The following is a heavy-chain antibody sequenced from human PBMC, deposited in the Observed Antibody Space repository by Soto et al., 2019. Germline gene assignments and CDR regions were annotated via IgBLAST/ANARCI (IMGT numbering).Heavy chain of an antibody. CDR2: MNPNSGNT. CDR1: GYTFTSYD. V-gene: IGHV1-8*01. J-gene: IGHJ5*02. D-gene: IGHD6-6*01. Sequence: ASVKVSCKASGYTFTSYDINWVRQATGQGLEWMGWMNPNSGNTGYAQKFQGRVTITRNASISTAYMELSSLRSEDTAVYYCARAEYSSSSNWFDPSGQGTLVTVSS. CDR3: ARAEYSSSSNWFDP.